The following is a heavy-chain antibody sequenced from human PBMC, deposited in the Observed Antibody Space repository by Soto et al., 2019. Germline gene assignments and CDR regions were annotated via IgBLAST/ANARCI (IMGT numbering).Heavy chain of an antibody. CDR1: GGPISSYY. Sequence: PSETLSLTCTVSGGPISSYYWSWIRQPPGKGLEWIGYIYYTGSTNYNPSLKSRVTISVDTSKNQFSLKLSSVTAADTAVYYCASTVTTSTFDYWGQGTLVTVSS. J-gene: IGHJ4*02. CDR3: ASTVTTSTFDY. CDR2: IYYTGST. D-gene: IGHD4-17*01. V-gene: IGHV4-59*08.